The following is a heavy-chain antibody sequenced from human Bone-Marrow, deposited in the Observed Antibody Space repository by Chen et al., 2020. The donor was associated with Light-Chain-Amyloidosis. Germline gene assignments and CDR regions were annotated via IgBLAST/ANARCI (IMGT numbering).Heavy chain of an antibody. CDR1: GGSFSDYY. J-gene: IGHJ5*02. CDR3: AKSLYCGGDCA. D-gene: IGHD2-21*02. V-gene: IGHV4-34*02. Sequence: QVQLQQWGAGLLRPSETLSLTCAVYGGSFSDYYWSWIRQSPGKGLEWIGEIKNSGSTKYNPSRKSRVSMSLDTSKNQFSLKLSSVTAADTAIYYCAKSLYCGGDCAWGQGTLVTVSS. CDR2: IKNSGST.